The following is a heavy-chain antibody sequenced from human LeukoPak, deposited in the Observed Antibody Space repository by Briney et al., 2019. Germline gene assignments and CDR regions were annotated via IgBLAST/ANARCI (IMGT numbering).Heavy chain of an antibody. J-gene: IGHJ3*02. CDR3: ARGRSGYDFWSGYVEEAAFDI. Sequence: PGGSLRLSCAASGFTFSSYSMNWVRQAPGKGLEWVSSISSSSSYIYYADSVKGRFTISRDNAKNSLYLQMNSLRAEDTAVYYCARGRSGYDFWSGYVEEAAFDIWGQGTMVTVSS. CDR1: GFTFSSYS. D-gene: IGHD3-3*01. CDR2: ISSSSSYI. V-gene: IGHV3-21*01.